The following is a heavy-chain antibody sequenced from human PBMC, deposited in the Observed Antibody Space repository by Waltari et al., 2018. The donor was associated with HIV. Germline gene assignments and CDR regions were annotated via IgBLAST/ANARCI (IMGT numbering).Heavy chain of an antibody. CDR2: IKSKTDGGTT. J-gene: IGHJ4*02. CDR3: TTDLWEGDTLDRNC. CDR1: GFGFSYAW. V-gene: IGHV3-15*01. Sequence: EVQLVESGGGSVKPGGSLRLSCAASGFGFSYAWMNWVRQAPGKGREWVGRIKSKTDGGTTDYAAAVNGRFSISRDDEKNTVHLQMNSLKTEDTAVYYCTTDLWEGDTLDRNCWGQGTLVTVSS. D-gene: IGHD1-26*01.